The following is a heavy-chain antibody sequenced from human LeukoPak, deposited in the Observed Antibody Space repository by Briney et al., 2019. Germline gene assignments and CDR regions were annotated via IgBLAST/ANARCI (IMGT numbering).Heavy chain of an antibody. CDR1: GFTFSGYD. J-gene: IGHJ4*02. D-gene: IGHD6-13*01. Sequence: GGSLRLSCAASGFTFSGYDMHWVRQATGKGLEWVSSIDYAGDTYYPDSVKGRFTISRENAKNFLYLQMNSLRAGDTAVYYCARDRPAAAGKGLDYWGQGTLLIVSS. CDR3: ARDRPAAAGKGLDY. V-gene: IGHV3-13*04. CDR2: IDYAGDT.